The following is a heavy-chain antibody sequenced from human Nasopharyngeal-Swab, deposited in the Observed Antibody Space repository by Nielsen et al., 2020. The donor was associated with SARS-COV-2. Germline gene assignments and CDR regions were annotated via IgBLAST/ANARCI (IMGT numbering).Heavy chain of an antibody. CDR1: GFTFNSYS. V-gene: IGHV3-21*01. D-gene: IGHD1-26*01. CDR2: ISGSGSYV. Sequence: LKISCAGSGFTFNSYSMIWVRQVPGEGLEWVSSISGSGSYVYYADSVKGRFTISKDSAKNSLYLQMNSLRAEDTAVYFCARIAGRGSIYYYYMDVWGTGTTVTVSS. CDR3: ARIAGRGSIYYYYMDV. J-gene: IGHJ6*03.